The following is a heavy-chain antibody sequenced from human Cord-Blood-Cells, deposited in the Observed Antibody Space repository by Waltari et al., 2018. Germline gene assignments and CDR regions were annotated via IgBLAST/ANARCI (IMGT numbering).Heavy chain of an antibody. V-gene: IGHV4-31*03. CDR1: GGSISSGGYY. J-gene: IGHJ4*02. CDR2: IYYRVST. Sequence: QVQLQESGPGLVKPSQTLSLTCTVSGGSISSGGYYWSWIRQHPGKGLEWIGYIYYRVSTYYNPSLKSRVTISVDTSKNQFSLKLSSVTAADTAVYYCARARRDGYNPFDYWGQGTLVTVSS. CDR3: ARARRDGYNPFDY. D-gene: IGHD5-12*01.